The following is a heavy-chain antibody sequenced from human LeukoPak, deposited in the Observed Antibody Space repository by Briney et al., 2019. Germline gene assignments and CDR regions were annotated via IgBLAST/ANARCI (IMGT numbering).Heavy chain of an antibody. V-gene: IGHV1-69*04. Sequence: GASVKVSCKASGGTFSSYAISWVRQAPGQGLEWMGRIIPILGIANYAQKFQGRVTITADKSTSTAYMELSSLRSEDTAVYYCARDLRIAAATDYWGQGTLVTVSS. CDR3: ARDLRIAAATDY. CDR1: GGTFSSYA. CDR2: IIPILGIA. D-gene: IGHD6-13*01. J-gene: IGHJ4*02.